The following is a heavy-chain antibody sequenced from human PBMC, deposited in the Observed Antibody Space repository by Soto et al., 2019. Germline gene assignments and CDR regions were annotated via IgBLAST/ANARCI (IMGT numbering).Heavy chain of an antibody. CDR3: ARTPHY. CDR1: GGSISSYY. V-gene: IGHV4-59*01. J-gene: IGHJ4*02. Sequence: SETLSLTCTVSGGSISSYYWSWIRQPPGKGLEWIGYIYYSGSTNYNPSLKSRVTISVDTSKNQFSLKLSSVTAADTAVYYCARTPHYWGQGTLVTVSS. CDR2: IYYSGST.